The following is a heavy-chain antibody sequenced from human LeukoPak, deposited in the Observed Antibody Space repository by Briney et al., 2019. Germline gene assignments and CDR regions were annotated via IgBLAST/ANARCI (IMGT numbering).Heavy chain of an antibody. CDR1: VASMLSYN. Sequence: PSSPMIFTCTGSVASMLSYNWSWIPQAPRKGLEWIGEINHSGSTNYNPSLKSRVTISVDTSKIRFSLKLSSVTAADTAVYYCARAEVAFDIWAKGQSSPSLQ. V-gene: IGHV4-34*01. CDR2: INHSGST. J-gene: IGHJ3*02. CDR3: ARAEVAFDI.